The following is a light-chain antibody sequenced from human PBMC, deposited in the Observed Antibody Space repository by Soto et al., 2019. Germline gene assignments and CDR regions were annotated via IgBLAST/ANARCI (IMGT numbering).Light chain of an antibody. V-gene: IGKV3-20*01. CDR1: QSLSNNY. Sequence: TLSLSPGERATLSCRASQSLSNNYLAWYQQKPGQAPRLVIYGASSRATGIPDRFSASGSGTDFTLTISRLEPEDFAVYFCQQYSSSPVSFGQGIKV. J-gene: IGKJ1*01. CDR2: GAS. CDR3: QQYSSSPVS.